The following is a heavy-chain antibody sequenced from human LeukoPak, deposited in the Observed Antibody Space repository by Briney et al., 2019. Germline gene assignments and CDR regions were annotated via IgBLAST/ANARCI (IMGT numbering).Heavy chain of an antibody. CDR3: ARSPITMVRGVIIN. D-gene: IGHD3-10*01. Sequence: RGSLRLSCVASGFTFSDYAMSWVRQAPGKGLEWVSGISDSGGSTYYADSVKGRFTISRDNAKNSLYLQMNSLRAEDTAVYYCARSPITMVRGVIINWGQGTLVTVSS. CDR1: GFTFSDYA. J-gene: IGHJ4*02. CDR2: ISDSGGST. V-gene: IGHV3-23*01.